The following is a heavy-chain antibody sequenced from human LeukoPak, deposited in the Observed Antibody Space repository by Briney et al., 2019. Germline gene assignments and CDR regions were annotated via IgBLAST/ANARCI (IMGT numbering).Heavy chain of an antibody. CDR1: GGSISSYY. CDR3: ARDGDPNYYYYGMDV. V-gene: IGHV4-4*07. Sequence: SETLSLTCTVSGGSISSYYWSWIRQPAGKGLEWIGRMYTSGSTNYNPSLKSRVTMSVDTSKNQFSLKLSSVTAADTAVYYRARDGDPNYYYYGMDVWGQGTTVTVSS. D-gene: IGHD2-21*02. J-gene: IGHJ6*02. CDR2: MYTSGST.